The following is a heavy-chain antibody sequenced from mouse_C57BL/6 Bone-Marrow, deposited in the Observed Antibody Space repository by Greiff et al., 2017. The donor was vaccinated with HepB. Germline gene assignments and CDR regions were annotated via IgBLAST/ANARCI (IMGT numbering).Heavy chain of an antibody. J-gene: IGHJ3*01. Sequence: VMLVESGAELARPGASVKLSCKASGYTFTSYGISWVKQRTGQGLEWIGEIYPRSGNTYYNEKFKGKATLTADKSSSTAYMELRSLTSEDSAVYFCAGWDYCGSSYDGFAYWGQGTLVTVSA. CDR3: AGWDYCGSSYDGFAY. D-gene: IGHD1-1*01. V-gene: IGHV1-81*01. CDR2: IYPRSGNT. CDR1: GYTFTSYG.